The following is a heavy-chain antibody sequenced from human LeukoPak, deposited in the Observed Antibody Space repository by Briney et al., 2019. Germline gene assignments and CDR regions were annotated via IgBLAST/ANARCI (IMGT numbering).Heavy chain of an antibody. CDR1: GFSLSTSGVG. J-gene: IGHJ5*02. CDR3: ARQYYDSSGYYRNWFDP. CDR2: IYWNDDK. V-gene: IGHV2-5*01. Sequence: SDPTQVKPTQTLTLTCTFSGFSLSTSGVGVGWIRQPPGKSLEWLALIYWNDDKLYSPPLKSRLTITKDTSKNQVVLTMTNMDPVDTATYYCARQYYDSSGYYRNWFDPWGQRTLVTVSS. D-gene: IGHD3-22*01.